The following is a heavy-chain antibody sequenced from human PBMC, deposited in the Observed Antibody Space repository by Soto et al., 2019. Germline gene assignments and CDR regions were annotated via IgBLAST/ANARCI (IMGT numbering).Heavy chain of an antibody. Sequence: ASETLSLTCAVHGGSVSGYYWNWIRQPPGKELEWIGEIYDSGGTNYNPSLKSRVTMSVDKSKNQFSLTLNTVTAADTAVYYYARSLNRVATIRVSISVLGRGGQGTLVTVSS. CDR3: ARSLNRVATIRVSISVLGR. V-gene: IGHV4-34*01. CDR1: GGSVSGYY. D-gene: IGHD5-12*01. CDR2: IYDSGGT. J-gene: IGHJ4*02.